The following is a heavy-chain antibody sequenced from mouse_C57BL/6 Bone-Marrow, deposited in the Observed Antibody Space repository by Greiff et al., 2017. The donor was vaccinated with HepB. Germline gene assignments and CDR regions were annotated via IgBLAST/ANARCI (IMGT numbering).Heavy chain of an antibody. Sequence: EVQLQQSVAELVRPGASVKLSCTASVFNIKNNYMHWVKQRPEQGLEWIGRIDPADGNTKYAQKFKGKATITADTSSNTAYLQLSSLTSEDTAMYYCATFITTVVAIDYWGQGTTLTVSS. D-gene: IGHD1-1*01. CDR1: VFNIKNNY. V-gene: IGHV14-3*01. J-gene: IGHJ2*01. CDR2: IDPADGNT. CDR3: ATFITTVVAIDY.